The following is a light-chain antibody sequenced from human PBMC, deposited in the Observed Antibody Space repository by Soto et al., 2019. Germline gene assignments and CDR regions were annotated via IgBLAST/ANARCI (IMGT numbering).Light chain of an antibody. V-gene: IGKV1-5*03. CDR1: QSISSW. J-gene: IGKJ1*01. Sequence: DIQMTQSPSTLSASVGDRVTITCRASQSISSWLAWYQQKPGKAPKLLIYKASTLESEVPSRFSGSGSGTEFTLTISSLQTDYFATYYCQQYNSYSQTFGQGTKVEIK. CDR3: QQYNSYSQT. CDR2: KAS.